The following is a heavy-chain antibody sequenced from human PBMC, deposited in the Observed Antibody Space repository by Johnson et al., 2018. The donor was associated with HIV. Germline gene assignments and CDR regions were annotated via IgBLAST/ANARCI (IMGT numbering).Heavy chain of an antibody. J-gene: IGHJ3*02. D-gene: IGHD3-9*01. CDR3: ARDPYYDFLTGPRDAFDI. V-gene: IGHV3-7*05. Sequence: VQLVESGGGLVQPGGSLRLSCAASGFTFSRYWMSWVRQAPGKGLEWVANIKQDGSEKYYVDSVKGRFTISRDNAKNSVYLQMNSLRAEDTAVYYCARDPYYDFLTGPRDAFDIWGQGTMVTVSS. CDR1: GFTFSRYW. CDR2: IKQDGSEK.